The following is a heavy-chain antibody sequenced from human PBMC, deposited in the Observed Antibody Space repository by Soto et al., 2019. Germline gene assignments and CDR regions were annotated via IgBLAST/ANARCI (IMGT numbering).Heavy chain of an antibody. V-gene: IGHV1-2*02. CDR2: INPKTGDT. J-gene: IGHJ4*02. CDR1: GYIFTDSH. D-gene: IGHD6-6*01. CDR3: ERDPPRFFTSSPEGAGL. Sequence: QVQLVQSGTEVKKPGASVKVSCKASGYIFTDSHIHWVRQASGQGLEWLGWINPKTGDTHYSQKFQGRIILTRATSISTAYMELTNLTSDDTAVYYCERDPPRFFTSSPEGAGLWGQGTLVTVSS.